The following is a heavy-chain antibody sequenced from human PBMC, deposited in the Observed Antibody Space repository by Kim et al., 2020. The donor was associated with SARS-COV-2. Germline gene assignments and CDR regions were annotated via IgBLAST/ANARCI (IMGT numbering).Heavy chain of an antibody. D-gene: IGHD3-9*01. CDR1: GGSISSYY. CDR2: IYTT. CDR3: ARDSLGYYDILTGYPPPSAFD. V-gene: IGHV4-4*07. J-gene: IGHJ3*02. Sequence: SETLSLTCTVSGGSISSYYWSWIRQPAGKGLEWIGRIYTTNYNPSLKSRVTMSVDTSKNQFSLKLSSVTAADTAVYYCARDSLGYYDILTGYPPPSAFD.